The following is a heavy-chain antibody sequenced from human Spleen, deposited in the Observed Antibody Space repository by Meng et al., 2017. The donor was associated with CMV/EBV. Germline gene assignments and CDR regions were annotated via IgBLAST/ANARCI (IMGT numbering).Heavy chain of an antibody. J-gene: IGHJ5*02. Sequence: FPFSSYARRGVRQATGKGLEWVSSISGRVGNTDDADAVKGRFTGARDNSGDTLYLQRNSLRAEDTAVYYCAREEAMVGYYTNWFDAWGQGTLVTVSS. CDR1: FPFSSYA. D-gene: IGHD2-2*03. CDR3: AREEAMVGYYTNWFDA. V-gene: IGHV3-23*01. CDR2: ISGRVGNT.